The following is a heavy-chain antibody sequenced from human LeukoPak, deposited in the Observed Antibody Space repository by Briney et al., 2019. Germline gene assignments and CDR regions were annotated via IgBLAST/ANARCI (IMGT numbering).Heavy chain of an antibody. V-gene: IGHV1-18*01. CDR3: AKTTVTSEEYFYYYMDV. CDR1: GYTFTSYG. J-gene: IGHJ6*03. CDR2: IITYNGNT. Sequence: GASVKVSFQTSGYTFTSYGLSWGRPAPGQGLGWMGCIITYNGNTYYSQKLQGRVTMTTDTSTSTAYMELRSLRSDDTAVYYCAKTTVTSEEYFYYYMDVWGKGTTVTVSS. D-gene: IGHD4-17*01.